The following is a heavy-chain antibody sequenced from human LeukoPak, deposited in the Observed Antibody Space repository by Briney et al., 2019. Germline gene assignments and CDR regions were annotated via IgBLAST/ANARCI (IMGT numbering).Heavy chain of an antibody. CDR1: GGSISSSSYY. CDR3: ARRAEYYYGSGSYSEYYFDY. J-gene: IGHJ4*02. CDR2: IYYSGST. V-gene: IGHV4-39*01. Sequence: SETLSLTCTVSGGSISSSSYYWGWIRQHPGNGLEWIGSIYYSGSTYYNPSLKSRVTISVDTSKNQFSLKLSSVTAADTAVYYCARRAEYYYGSGSYSEYYFDYWGQGTLVTVSS. D-gene: IGHD3-10*01.